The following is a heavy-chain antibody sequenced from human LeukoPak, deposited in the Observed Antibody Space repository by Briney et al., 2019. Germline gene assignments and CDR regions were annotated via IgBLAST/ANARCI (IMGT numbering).Heavy chain of an antibody. D-gene: IGHD5-12*01. CDR2: ISSSGSTI. J-gene: IGHJ6*02. CDR1: GFTFSSYE. CDR3: ARVVWDIVARRSRDYYLGMDV. Sequence: PGGSLRLSCAASGFTFSSYEMNWVRQAPGKGLEWVSYISSSGSTIYYADSVKGRFTMSRDNDKKSLYLQMNSLRAEDTAVYYCARVVWDIVARRSRDYYLGMDVWGQGTTVTVSS. V-gene: IGHV3-48*03.